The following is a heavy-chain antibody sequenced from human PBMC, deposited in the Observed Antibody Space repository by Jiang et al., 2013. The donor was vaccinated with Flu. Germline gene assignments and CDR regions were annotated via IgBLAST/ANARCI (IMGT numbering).Heavy chain of an antibody. Sequence: GVVRPGGSLRLSCAASGFTFDDYAMTWVRQAPGKGLEWVSDINWNGGSTGYADSVKGRFTISRDNAKRSLFLQMNSLRAEDTALYYCARVPGSGSYYPRFDPWGQGTLVTVSS. CDR1: GFTFDDYA. CDR2: INWNGGST. CDR3: ARVPGSGSYYPRFDP. D-gene: IGHD3-10*01. J-gene: IGHJ5*02. V-gene: IGHV3-20*04.